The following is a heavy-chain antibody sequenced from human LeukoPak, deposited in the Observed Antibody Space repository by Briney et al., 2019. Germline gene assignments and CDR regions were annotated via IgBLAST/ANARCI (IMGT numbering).Heavy chain of an antibody. CDR2: ISGSGATT. D-gene: IGHD3-22*01. J-gene: IGHJ4*02. CDR3: VKGRFDSSGHLDGF. Sequence: GWSLTLSCAASRFTFSGYAMSWVRQAPREGLVWVSSISGSGATTNYADSVRGRFTISRDSSMNTVYMQMNSLRDEDTAIYYCVKGRFDSSGHLDGFWGQGTLVTVSS. V-gene: IGHV3-23*01. CDR1: RFTFSGYA.